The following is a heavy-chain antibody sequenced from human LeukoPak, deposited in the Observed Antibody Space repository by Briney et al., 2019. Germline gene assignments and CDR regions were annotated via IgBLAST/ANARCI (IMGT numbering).Heavy chain of an antibody. V-gene: IGHV1-3*01. CDR2: INAGNGNT. Sequence: GASVKVSCKASGYTFTSYAMHWVRQAPGQRLEWMGWINAGNGNTKYSQKFQGRVTITRDTSASTAYMELSSLRSEDAAVYYCARDYGRLVVVPAARHRDAFDIWGQGTMVTVSS. D-gene: IGHD2-2*01. CDR3: ARDYGRLVVVPAARHRDAFDI. J-gene: IGHJ3*02. CDR1: GYTFTSYA.